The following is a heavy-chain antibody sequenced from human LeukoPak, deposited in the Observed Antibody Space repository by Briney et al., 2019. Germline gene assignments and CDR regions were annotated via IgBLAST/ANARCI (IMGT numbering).Heavy chain of an antibody. J-gene: IGHJ4*02. Sequence: SETLSLTCTVFGGSISSYYWSWIRQPPGKGLEWIGYIYYSGSTNYNPPLKSRVTISVDTSKNQFSLKLSSVTAADTAVYYCASGEYSSGWYGLDYWGQGTLVTVSS. CDR3: ASGEYSSGWYGLDY. CDR1: GGSISSYY. CDR2: IYYSGST. D-gene: IGHD6-19*01. V-gene: IGHV4-59*01.